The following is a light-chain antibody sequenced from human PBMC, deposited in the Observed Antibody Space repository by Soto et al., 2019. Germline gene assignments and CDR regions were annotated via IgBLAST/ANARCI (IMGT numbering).Light chain of an antibody. CDR3: QQRSKWPIT. CDR1: QSVSNN. J-gene: IGKJ5*01. Sequence: EIVMTQSPATLSVSPGERGTLSCRASQSVSNNLAWYQQKPGQAPRLLIYGASTRATGIPARFSGSGSGTDFTLTISSLEPEDFAVYYCQQRSKWPITFGQGTRLEIK. V-gene: IGKV3-15*01. CDR2: GAS.